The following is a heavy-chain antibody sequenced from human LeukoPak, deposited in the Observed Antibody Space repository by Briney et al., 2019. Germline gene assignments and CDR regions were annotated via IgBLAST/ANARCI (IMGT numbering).Heavy chain of an antibody. CDR2: IYYSGST. J-gene: IGHJ4*02. V-gene: IGHV4-39*01. D-gene: IGHD6-19*01. CDR3: ASQGYSSGFDY. Sequence: SETLSLTCTVSGGSISSSSYYWGWIRQPPGKGLEWIGSIYYSGSTYYNPSLKSRVTISVDTSKNQFSLKLSSVTAADTAVYYCASQGYSSGFDYWGQGTLVTGSS. CDR1: GGSISSSSYY.